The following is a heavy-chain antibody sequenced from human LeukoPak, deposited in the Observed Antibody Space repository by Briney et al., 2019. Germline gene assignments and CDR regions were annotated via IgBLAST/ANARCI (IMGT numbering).Heavy chain of an antibody. Sequence: PGGSLRLSCAASGFTFSSYAMSWVRQAPGKGLEWGSVISASGVGTHYTDSVKGRFTISRDNSKNTMYMQMNSLRADDTAVYYCAKSWTYDSSGYYDYWGQGTLVTVSS. CDR1: GFTFSSYA. V-gene: IGHV3-23*01. D-gene: IGHD3-22*01. J-gene: IGHJ4*02. CDR3: AKSWTYDSSGYYDY. CDR2: ISASGVGT.